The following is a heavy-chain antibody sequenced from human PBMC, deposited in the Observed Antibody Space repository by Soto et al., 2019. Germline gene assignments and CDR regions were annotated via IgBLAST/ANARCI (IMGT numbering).Heavy chain of an antibody. CDR3: ARDRWEVTGDYFGY. D-gene: IGHD3-9*01. Sequence: QVQLTESGGGLVKPGGSLRLSCAASGFTFSALYMSWIRQAPGKGLSGISCIGSGGDKKIYAESVRGRFTISRDNAKNSLYLQMKSLRAEDTALYYCARDRWEVTGDYFGYWGQGTLVTVSS. V-gene: IGHV3-11*01. J-gene: IGHJ4*02. CDR1: GFTFSALY. CDR2: IGSGGDKK.